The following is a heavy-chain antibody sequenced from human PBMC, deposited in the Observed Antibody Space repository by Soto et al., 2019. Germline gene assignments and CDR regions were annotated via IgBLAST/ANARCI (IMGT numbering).Heavy chain of an antibody. J-gene: IGHJ5*01. CDR1: GGYFSGCY. D-gene: IGHD5-12*01. CDR2: INHSGST. V-gene: IGHV4-34*01. Sequence: EPLSLTCAYYGGYFSGCYWSRIRQPPGKGLEWIGEINHSGSTNYNPSLKSRVTISVDTSKKQFSLKLRSVTAADTAVYYCARERDGYNYGWFDSWGQGTLVTVSS. CDR3: ARERDGYNYGWFDS.